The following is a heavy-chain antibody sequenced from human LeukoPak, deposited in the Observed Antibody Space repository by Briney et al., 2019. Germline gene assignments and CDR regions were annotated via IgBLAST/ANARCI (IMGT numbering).Heavy chain of an antibody. CDR1: GGSISSGGYS. Sequence: SETLSLTCAVSGGSISSGGYSWSWIRQPPGKGLEWIGYIYHSGSTYYNLSLKSRVTISVDRSKNQFSLKLSSVTAADTAVYYCAREQLAGWFDYWGQGTLVTVSS. CDR3: AREQLAGWFDY. D-gene: IGHD6-6*01. J-gene: IGHJ4*02. CDR2: IYHSGST. V-gene: IGHV4-30-2*01.